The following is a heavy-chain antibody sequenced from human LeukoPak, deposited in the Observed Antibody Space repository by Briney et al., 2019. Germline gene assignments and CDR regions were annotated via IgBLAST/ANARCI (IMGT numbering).Heavy chain of an antibody. CDR2: IYYSGST. CDR1: GVSITNNNY. V-gene: IGHV4-59*01. CDR3: GLTPTISTGYGWFDP. Sequence: SETLSLTCSVSGVSITNNNYWSWIRQSPGKGLEWIGYIYYSGSTNYNPSLKSRITMSVDTSKNQYSLKLSSVAAADTAVYYCGLTPTISTGYGWFDPWGRGTLVIVS. J-gene: IGHJ5*02. D-gene: IGHD3-9*01.